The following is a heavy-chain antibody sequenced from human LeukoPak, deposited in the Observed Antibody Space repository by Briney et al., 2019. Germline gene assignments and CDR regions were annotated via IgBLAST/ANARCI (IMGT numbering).Heavy chain of an antibody. CDR2: ISWNSGSI. V-gene: IGHV3-9*01. Sequence: PGGSLTLSCAASGFSFSNHGMGWVRRAPGKGLEWVSGISWNSGSIGYADSVKGRFTISRDNAKNSLYLQMNSLRAEDTAVYYCARGYPHLDYWGQGTLVTVSS. CDR3: ARGYPHLDY. CDR1: GFSFSNHG. J-gene: IGHJ4*02. D-gene: IGHD5-18*01.